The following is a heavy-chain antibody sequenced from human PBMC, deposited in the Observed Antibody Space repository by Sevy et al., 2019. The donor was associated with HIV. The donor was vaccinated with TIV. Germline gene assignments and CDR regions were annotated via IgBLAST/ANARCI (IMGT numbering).Heavy chain of an antibody. V-gene: IGHV3-15*01. CDR2: IKSKTDDATT. CDR1: GFTFSNAW. J-gene: IGHJ4*02. Sequence: GGSLRLSCAASGFTFSNAWMSWVRQAPGKGLEWVGRIKSKTDDATTYYAAPVKGRFTISRDDSNNMLLLQMNSLKTVDTAMYYCTTDRPFGGSGSFDYWGQGTLVTVSS. CDR3: TTDRPFGGSGSFDY. D-gene: IGHD3-10*01.